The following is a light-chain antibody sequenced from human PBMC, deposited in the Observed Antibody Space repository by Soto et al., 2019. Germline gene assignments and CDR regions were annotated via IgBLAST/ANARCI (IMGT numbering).Light chain of an antibody. CDR2: GAS. J-gene: IGKJ1*01. Sequence: VMTQTPLSLSLSPGERDTLSCRASQSVSSSYLAWYQQKPGQAPRLLIYGASSRATGIPDRFSGSGSGTDFTLTISRLEPEDFAVYYCQQYGSSPPTFGQGTKVDIK. V-gene: IGKV3-20*01. CDR1: QSVSSSY. CDR3: QQYGSSPPT.